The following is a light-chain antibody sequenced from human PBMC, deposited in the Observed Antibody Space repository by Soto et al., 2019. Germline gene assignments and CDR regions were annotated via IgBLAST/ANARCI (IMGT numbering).Light chain of an antibody. V-gene: IGLV2-14*01. J-gene: IGLJ2*01. CDR2: DVR. Sequence: QSALPQPASVSGAPGQSITISCTGTSSDIGGFHYVSWYQQHPGKAPTLLIYDVRIRPSGVSNRVSGSKSGNTATLTISGLQTEDEADYYCASYTTSSPVAFGGGTKLTVL. CDR3: ASYTTSSPVA. CDR1: SSDIGGFHY.